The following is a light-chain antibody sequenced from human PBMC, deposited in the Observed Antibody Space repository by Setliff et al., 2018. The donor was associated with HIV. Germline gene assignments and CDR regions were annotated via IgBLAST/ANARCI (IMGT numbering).Light chain of an antibody. CDR3: CSYAGTYTYI. CDR1: SSDVGAYNY. Sequence: QSVLTQPRSVSGSPGQSVTLSCTGSSSDVGAYNYVSWYQQHPGKAPKLIIYDVSKRLSGVPDRFSGSKSGDTASLTISGLQSEDEADYYCCSYAGTYTYIFGSGTKVTVL. V-gene: IGLV2-11*01. CDR2: DVS. J-gene: IGLJ1*01.